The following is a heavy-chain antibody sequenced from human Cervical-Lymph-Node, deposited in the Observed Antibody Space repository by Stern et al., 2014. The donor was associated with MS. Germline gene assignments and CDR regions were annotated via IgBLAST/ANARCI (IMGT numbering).Heavy chain of an antibody. Sequence: QVQLVESGAEVKKPGSSVKVSCKASGGTFSSYTISWVRQAPGQGLEWMGRFIPILGIANYAQKFQGRVTITADKSTSTAYMELSSLRSEDTAVYYCASFVVVTAAFDPWGQGTLVTVSS. CDR3: ASFVVVTAAFDP. D-gene: IGHD2-21*02. J-gene: IGHJ5*02. CDR1: GGTFSSYT. CDR2: FIPILGIA. V-gene: IGHV1-69*09.